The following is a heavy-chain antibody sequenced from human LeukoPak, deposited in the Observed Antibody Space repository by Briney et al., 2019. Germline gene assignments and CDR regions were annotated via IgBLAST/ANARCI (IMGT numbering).Heavy chain of an antibody. Sequence: SETLSLTCAVSGGSFSGYYWSWIRQPPGKGLEWIGEINHSGSTNYNPSLKSRVTISVDTSKNQFSLKLSSVTAADTAVYYCAREGKIVVVPAARNSHNWFDPRGQGTLVTVSS. CDR1: GGSFSGYY. V-gene: IGHV4-34*01. CDR3: AREGKIVVVPAARNSHNWFDP. J-gene: IGHJ5*02. D-gene: IGHD2-2*01. CDR2: INHSGST.